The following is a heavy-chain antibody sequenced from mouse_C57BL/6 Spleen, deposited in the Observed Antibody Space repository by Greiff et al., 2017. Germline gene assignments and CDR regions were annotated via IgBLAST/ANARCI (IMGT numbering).Heavy chain of an antibody. D-gene: IGHD1-1*01. V-gene: IGHV1-50*01. CDR3: AKGGTTVRDWYFDV. CDR1: GYTFTSYW. Sequence: QVQLKQSGAELVKPGASVKLSCKASGYTFTSYWMQWVKQRPGQGLEWIGEIDPSDSYTNYNQKFKGKATLTVDTSSSTAYMQLSSLKSEDSAVYYCAKGGTTVRDWYFDVWGTGTTVTVSS. CDR2: IDPSDSYT. J-gene: IGHJ1*03.